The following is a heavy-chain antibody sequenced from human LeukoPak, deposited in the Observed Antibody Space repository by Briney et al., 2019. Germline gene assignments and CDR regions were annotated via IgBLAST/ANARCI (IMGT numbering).Heavy chain of an antibody. V-gene: IGHV3-11*04. D-gene: IGHD6-6*01. Sequence: PGGSLRLSCAASGFTFSDYQMSWIRQAPGKGLEWVSYISGGGSRIYYADSVKGRFTISRDNAKNSLYLQMNSLRADDTAVYYCASSIAARPWNYWGQGTLVTVSS. J-gene: IGHJ4*02. CDR1: GFTFSDYQ. CDR2: ISGGGSRI. CDR3: ASSIAARPWNY.